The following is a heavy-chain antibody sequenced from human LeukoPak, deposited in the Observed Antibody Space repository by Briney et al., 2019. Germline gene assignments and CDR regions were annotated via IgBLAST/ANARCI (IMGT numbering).Heavy chain of an antibody. CDR2: INAGNGNT. Sequence: ASVKVSCKASGYTFTSYAMHWVRQAPGQRLEWMGWINAGNGNTKYSQEFQGRVTITRDTSASTAYMELSSLRSEDMAVYYCARGEGYDWTDNDAFDIWGQGTMVTVSS. V-gene: IGHV1-3*03. CDR3: ARGEGYDWTDNDAFDI. CDR1: GYTFTSYA. J-gene: IGHJ3*02. D-gene: IGHD5-12*01.